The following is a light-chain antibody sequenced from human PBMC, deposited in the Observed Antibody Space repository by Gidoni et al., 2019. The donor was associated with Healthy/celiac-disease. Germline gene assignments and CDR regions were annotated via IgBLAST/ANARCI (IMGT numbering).Light chain of an antibody. Sequence: EIVMTQSPATLSVSPGDRATLSCRASQSVSSNLAWYQQKPGQATRLLLYGASTRATGIPARCSGSGFGTECTLTISSLQSEDFEVYYCQEYNNWPPLTFGGGTKVEIK. V-gene: IGKV3-15*01. CDR1: QSVSSN. CDR2: GAS. J-gene: IGKJ4*01. CDR3: QEYNNWPPLT.